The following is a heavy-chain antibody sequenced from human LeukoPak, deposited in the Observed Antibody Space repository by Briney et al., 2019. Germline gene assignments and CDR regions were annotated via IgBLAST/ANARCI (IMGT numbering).Heavy chain of an antibody. CDR3: ARVGTGTTFGGDYYYYMDV. D-gene: IGHD1-1*01. CDR1: GDSISTSNSY. V-gene: IGHV4-39*01. CDR2: IYYSGNT. J-gene: IGHJ6*03. Sequence: SETLSLTCTVSGDSISTSNSYWGWIRQPPGKGLERIGSIYYSGNTYYNASLKSRVTISVDTSKNQFSLKLSSVTAADTAVYYCARVGTGTTFGGDYYYYMDVWGKGTTVTVSS.